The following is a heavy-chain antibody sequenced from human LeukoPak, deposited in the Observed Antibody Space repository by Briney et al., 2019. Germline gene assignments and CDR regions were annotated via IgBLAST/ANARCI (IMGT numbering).Heavy chain of an antibody. CDR2: FRARGDST. V-gene: IGHV3-23*01. CDR3: AKPLVSDYYDSSGYWGY. Sequence: GGSLRHSCAASGFTFSSFAMNLVRQAPGKGLEWDSAFRARGDSTYYSASVKGRFTISRDNSKNTLYVQMNSLRAEDTAVYYCAKPLVSDYYDSSGYWGYWGQGTLVTVSS. CDR1: GFTFSSFA. D-gene: IGHD3-22*01. J-gene: IGHJ4*02.